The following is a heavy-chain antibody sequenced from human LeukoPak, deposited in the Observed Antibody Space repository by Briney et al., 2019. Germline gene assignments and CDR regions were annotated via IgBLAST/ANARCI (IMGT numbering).Heavy chain of an antibody. CDR2: INHSGST. CDR1: GGSFSDYY. D-gene: IGHD3-22*01. V-gene: IGHV4-34*01. CDR3: ARSLGYYDSSGFTSLGYFDY. J-gene: IGHJ4*02. Sequence: SETLSLTXAVYGGSFSDYYWSWIRQAPGKGLEWIGEINHSGSTNYNPSLKSRVTISIDTSKNQFSLKLSSVTTADTAVYYCARSLGYYDSSGFTSLGYFDYWGQGNLVTASS.